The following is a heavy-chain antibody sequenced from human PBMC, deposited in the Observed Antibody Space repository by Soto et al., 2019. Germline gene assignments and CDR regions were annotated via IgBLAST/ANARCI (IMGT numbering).Heavy chain of an antibody. D-gene: IGHD1-26*01. Sequence: GGSLRLSCAASGFTFPSSTMGWVRQAPGEGLEWVSSISGSGDSTYYANSVKGRFTVSRDNSRNTLYLQMNSLRAEDTAVYYCLGNFYWGQGALVTVSS. J-gene: IGHJ4*02. CDR2: ISGSGDST. V-gene: IGHV3-23*01. CDR3: LGNFY. CDR1: GFTFPSST.